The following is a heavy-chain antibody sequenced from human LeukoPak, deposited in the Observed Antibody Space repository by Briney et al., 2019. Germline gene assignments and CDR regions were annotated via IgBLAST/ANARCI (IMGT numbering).Heavy chain of an antibody. CDR2: INPSGGST. J-gene: IGHJ3*02. CDR1: GYTFTSYY. Sequence: ASVKVSCKASGYTFTSYYMHWVRQAPGQGLEWMGIINPSGGSTSYAQKFQGRVTMTRDTSTSTVYMELSSLRSDDTAVYYCARDRGYYYDSSGYYTNRAFDIWGQGTMVTVSS. CDR3: ARDRGYYYDSSGYYTNRAFDI. V-gene: IGHV1-46*01. D-gene: IGHD3-22*01.